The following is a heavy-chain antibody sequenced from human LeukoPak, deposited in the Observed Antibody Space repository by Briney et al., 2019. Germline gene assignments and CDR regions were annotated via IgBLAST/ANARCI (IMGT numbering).Heavy chain of an antibody. CDR3: ARDAEGWYVY. V-gene: IGHV4-31*03. J-gene: IGHJ4*02. CDR1: GGSISSGGYY. CDR2: IYYSGST. D-gene: IGHD6-19*01. Sequence: SQTLSLTCTVSGGSISSGGYYWSWIRQHPGKGLEWIGYIYYSGSTYYNPSLKSRVTISVDTSKNQFSLKLSSVTAADTAVYYCARDAEGWYVYWGQGTLVTVSS.